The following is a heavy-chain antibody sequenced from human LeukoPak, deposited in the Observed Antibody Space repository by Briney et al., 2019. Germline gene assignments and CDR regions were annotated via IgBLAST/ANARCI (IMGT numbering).Heavy chain of an antibody. V-gene: IGHV3-11*01. D-gene: IGHD6-13*01. CDR1: GFTFSDYY. CDR2: ISSSGSTI. Sequence: GGSLRLSCAASGFTFSDYYMSWIRQAPGKGLEWVSYISSSGSTIYYADSVKGRFTISRDNAKNSPYLQMNSLRAEDTAVYYCARGGYSSSWIHMDVWGKGTTVTISS. J-gene: IGHJ6*03. CDR3: ARGGYSSSWIHMDV.